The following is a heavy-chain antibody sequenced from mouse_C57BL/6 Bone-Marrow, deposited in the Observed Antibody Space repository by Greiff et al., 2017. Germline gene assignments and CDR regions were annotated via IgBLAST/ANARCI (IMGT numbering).Heavy chain of an antibody. V-gene: IGHV1-76*01. CDR2: INPGSGNT. Sequence: VQLQQSGAELVRPGASVKLSCKASGYTFTDYYINWVKQRPGQGLEWIARINPGSGNTYYNEKFKGKATLTAEKSSSTAYMQLSSLTSEDSAVYFCARRALGCDYWGQGTTLTVSS. CDR3: ARRALGCDY. CDR1: GYTFTDYY. D-gene: IGHD4-1*01. J-gene: IGHJ2*01.